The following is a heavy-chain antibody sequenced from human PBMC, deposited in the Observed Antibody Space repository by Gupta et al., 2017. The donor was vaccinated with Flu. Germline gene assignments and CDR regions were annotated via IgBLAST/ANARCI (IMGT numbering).Heavy chain of an antibody. J-gene: IGHJ6*02. D-gene: IGHD4-11*01. CDR2: ISGSGGST. CDR3: AKLEARPTVTTSIRPKYYYYGMDV. CDR1: GFTFRSYA. V-gene: IGHV3-23*01. Sequence: EVQLLESGGGLVQPGGSLRLSCAASGFTFRSYAMSWVRQAPGKGLEWVSAISGSGGSTYYADSVKGRFTISRDNSKNTLYLQMNSLRAEDTAVYYCAKLEARPTVTTSIRPKYYYYGMDVWGQGTTVTVSS.